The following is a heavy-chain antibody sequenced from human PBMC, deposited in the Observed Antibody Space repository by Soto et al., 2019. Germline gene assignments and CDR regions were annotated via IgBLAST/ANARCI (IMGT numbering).Heavy chain of an antibody. J-gene: IGHJ6*02. CDR3: VQDRDRYYYYGMDV. CDR2: ISGSGGST. D-gene: IGHD3-10*01. V-gene: IGHV3-23*01. Sequence: GGSLRLSCAASGFTFSSYAMSWVRQAPGKGLEWVSAISGSGGSTYYADSVKGRFTISRDNSKNTLYLQMNSLRAEDTAVYYCVQDRDRYYYYGMDVWGQGTTVTVSS. CDR1: GFTFSSYA.